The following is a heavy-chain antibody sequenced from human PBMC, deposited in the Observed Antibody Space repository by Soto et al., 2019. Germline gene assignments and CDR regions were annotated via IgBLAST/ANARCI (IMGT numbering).Heavy chain of an antibody. V-gene: IGHV4-30-4*01. CDR3: ARDRRDDRDYGYYGMDV. D-gene: IGHD4-17*01. CDR1: GGSISSGDYY. Sequence: QVQLQESGPGLVKPSQTLSLTCTVSGGSISSGDYYWSWIRQPPGKGLEWIGYIYYSGSTYYNPSLKSRVTISVDTSKNQFSLKLSSVTAADTAVYYCARDRRDDRDYGYYGMDVWGQGTTVTVSS. J-gene: IGHJ6*02. CDR2: IYYSGST.